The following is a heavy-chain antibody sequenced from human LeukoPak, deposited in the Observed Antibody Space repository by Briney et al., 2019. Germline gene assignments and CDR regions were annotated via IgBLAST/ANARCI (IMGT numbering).Heavy chain of an antibody. J-gene: IGHJ6*02. Sequence: GGSLRLSCAASGFTFSSYGMHWVRQAPGKGLEWVAVISYDGSNKYYADSVKGRFTISRDNSKNTLYLQMNSLRAEDTAVYYCAKDDIAVAGTAYYYYGMDVWAKGPRSPSP. V-gene: IGHV3-30*18. CDR2: ISYDGSNK. CDR3: AKDDIAVAGTAYYYYGMDV. CDR1: GFTFSSYG. D-gene: IGHD6-19*01.